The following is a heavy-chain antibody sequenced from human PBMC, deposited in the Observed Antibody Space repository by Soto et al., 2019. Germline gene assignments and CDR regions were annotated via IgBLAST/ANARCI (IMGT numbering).Heavy chain of an antibody. D-gene: IGHD3-3*01. CDR1: GFTFSSYA. Sequence: GGSLRLSCAASGFTFSSYAMSWVRQAPGKGLEWVSAISGSGGSTYYADSVKGRFTISRDNSKNTLYVQMNSLRAEDTAIYYCAKGSGPTSYVSLDFWGQGTLVTVSS. CDR2: ISGSGGST. J-gene: IGHJ4*02. CDR3: AKGSGPTSYVSLDF. V-gene: IGHV3-23*01.